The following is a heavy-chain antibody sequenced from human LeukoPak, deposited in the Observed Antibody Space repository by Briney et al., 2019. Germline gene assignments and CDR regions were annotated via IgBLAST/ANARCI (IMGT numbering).Heavy chain of an antibody. V-gene: IGHV4-61*02. CDR3: ARGLWFGDENPPYFDY. CDR1: GGSISSSNYY. Sequence: SETQSLTCTVSGGSISSSNYYWSWIRQPAGKGLEWIGRIYTSGTTNYNPSLKSRVTISIDTSKNQFSLKLSSVTAADTAVYYCARGLWFGDENPPYFDYWGQGTLVTVSS. CDR2: IYTSGTT. J-gene: IGHJ4*02. D-gene: IGHD3-10*01.